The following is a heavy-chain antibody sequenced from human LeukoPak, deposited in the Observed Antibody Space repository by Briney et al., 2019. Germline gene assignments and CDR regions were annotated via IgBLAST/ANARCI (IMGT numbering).Heavy chain of an antibody. D-gene: IGHD2-21*01. Sequence: QPGRSLRLSCAASGFTFSTYFMHWVRQAPGKGLEWVADIASDRSHTFYVESVKGRFTISRDNSKNTLYLQMNSLRAEDTAVYFCARERQDTILHSGAFDIWGQGTMVTVSS. CDR2: IASDRSHT. J-gene: IGHJ3*02. V-gene: IGHV3-30-3*01. CDR1: GFTFSTYF. CDR3: ARERQDTILHSGAFDI.